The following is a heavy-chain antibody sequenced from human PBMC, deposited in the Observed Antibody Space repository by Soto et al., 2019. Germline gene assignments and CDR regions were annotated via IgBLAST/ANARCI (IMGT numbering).Heavy chain of an antibody. CDR3: ARRYGSVFDI. D-gene: IGHD3-10*01. Sequence: QVQLQESGPGLVKPSETLSLTCTVSGGSISSYYWSWIRQPPGKGLEWIGYIYYSGSTNYDPSLKSRVTISVNTSNNQFSLNLSSVTAADTAVYYCARRYGSVFDIWGQGTMVTVSS. CDR1: GGSISSYY. CDR2: IYYSGST. V-gene: IGHV4-59*08. J-gene: IGHJ3*02.